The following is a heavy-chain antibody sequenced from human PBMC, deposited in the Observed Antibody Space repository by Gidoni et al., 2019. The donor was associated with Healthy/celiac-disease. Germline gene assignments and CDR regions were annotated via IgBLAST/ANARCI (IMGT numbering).Heavy chain of an antibody. Sequence: EVQLVASGGGLVQPGGSLRLSCAASGFTVRSYEMNWVRQAPGKGREWVSYISSSGSTIYYADSVKGRFTISRDNAKNSLYLQMNSLRAEDTAVYYCARDCTNGVCNYYYYYGMDVWGQGTTVTVSS. J-gene: IGHJ6*02. V-gene: IGHV3-48*03. D-gene: IGHD2-8*01. CDR2: ISSSGSTI. CDR3: ARDCTNGVCNYYYYYGMDV. CDR1: GFTVRSYE.